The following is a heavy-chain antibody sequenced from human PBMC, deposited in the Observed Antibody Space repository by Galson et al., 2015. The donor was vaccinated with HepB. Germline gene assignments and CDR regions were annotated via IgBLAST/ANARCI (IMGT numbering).Heavy chain of an antibody. CDR1: GFTFSSYS. CDR3: ARDPALGNIVVVPAAILANGMDV. V-gene: IGHV3-21*01. CDR2: ISSSSSYI. D-gene: IGHD2-2*02. Sequence: SLRLSCAASGFTFSSYSMNWVRQAPGKGLEWVSSISSSSSYIYYADSVKGRFTISRDNAKNSLYLQMNSLRAEDTAVYYCARDPALGNIVVVPAAILANGMDVWGQGTTVTVSS. J-gene: IGHJ6*02.